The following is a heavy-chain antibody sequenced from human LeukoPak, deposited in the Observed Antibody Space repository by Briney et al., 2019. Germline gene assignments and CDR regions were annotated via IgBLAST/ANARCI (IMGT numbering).Heavy chain of an antibody. CDR3: ATDGIPSATALAN. V-gene: IGHV3-30*02. CDR2: IKYDGSKI. CDR1: GFTFSHYG. Sequence: SGGSLRLSCEPSGFTFSHYGMHWVRQVPGMGLEWVAFIKYDGSKIYYAESVQGRFTISRDNSKNNLFLQMTRMRPQDTAVYYCATDGIPSATALANWGQGTLVTVSS. D-gene: IGHD2/OR15-2a*01. J-gene: IGHJ4*02.